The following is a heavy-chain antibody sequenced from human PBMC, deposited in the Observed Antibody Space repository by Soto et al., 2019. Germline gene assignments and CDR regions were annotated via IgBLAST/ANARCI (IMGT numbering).Heavy chain of an antibody. V-gene: IGHV3-9*01. CDR3: AKDLSSTGNHDAFDI. CDR1: GFTFDDYA. D-gene: IGHD2-2*01. CDR2: ISWNSGSI. Sequence: GGSLRLSCAASGFTFDDYAMHWVRQAPGKGLEWVSGISWNSGSIGYADSVKGRFTISRDNAKNSLYLQMNSLRAEDTALYYCAKDLSSTGNHDAFDIWGQGTMVTVSS. J-gene: IGHJ3*02.